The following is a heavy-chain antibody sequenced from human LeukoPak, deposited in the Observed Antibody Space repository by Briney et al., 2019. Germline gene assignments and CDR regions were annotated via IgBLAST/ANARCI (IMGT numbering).Heavy chain of an antibody. V-gene: IGHV3-23*01. CDR3: SKWGDYDVLTGYYDSDF. D-gene: IGHD3-9*01. CDR2: IVGSGGST. J-gene: IGHJ4*02. CDR1: GFTFSNYA. Sequence: GGSLRLSCAASGFTFSNYAMSWVRQAPGKGLEWVSAIVGSGGSTYYADSVKGRFTISRDNSKNTLFLQMNSLRVEDTALYYCSKWGDYDVLTGYYDSDFWGQGTLVTVSS.